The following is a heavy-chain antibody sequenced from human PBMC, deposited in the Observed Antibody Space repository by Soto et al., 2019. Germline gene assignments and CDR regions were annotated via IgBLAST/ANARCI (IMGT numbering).Heavy chain of an antibody. D-gene: IGHD1-7*01. CDR1: GFAVSSNY. J-gene: IGHJ6*02. V-gene: IGHV3-66*01. Sequence: EVQLVESGGDLVQPGGSLRLSCAASGFAVSSNYMTWVRQAPGKGLEWVSVIHSGGDTHYADSVRGRFTISRDNSKNTLYLQMNSRRGEDTAVYYCARSRTGTTYGGMDVWGQGTTVTVSS. CDR3: ARSRTGTTYGGMDV. CDR2: IHSGGDT.